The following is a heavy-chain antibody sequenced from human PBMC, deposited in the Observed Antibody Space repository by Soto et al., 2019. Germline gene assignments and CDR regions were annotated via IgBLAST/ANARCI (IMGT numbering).Heavy chain of an antibody. CDR1: CASINNHY. J-gene: IGHJ4*02. CDR3: ASRPPGDSYFPYYDY. CDR2: VYHSGGS. Sequence: SEILSLTCTVSCASINNHYGTRIRQPPGKGLEWVGYVYHSGGSKYNPSLKSRVTISLDTSKNQFSLNLNSVTAADTAVYYCASRPPGDSYFPYYDYWGQGILVTVSS. D-gene: IGHD1-26*01. V-gene: IGHV4-59*11.